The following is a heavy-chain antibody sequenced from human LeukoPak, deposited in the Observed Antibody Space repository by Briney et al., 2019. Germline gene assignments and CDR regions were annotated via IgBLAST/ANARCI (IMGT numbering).Heavy chain of an antibody. V-gene: IGHV4-30-2*01. CDR1: GGSISSGGYS. CDR3: ARGTPHAPAYYYYMDV. CDR2: IHHSGST. Sequence: PSETLSLTCAVSGGSISSGGYSWSWIRQPPGKGLEWIGYIHHSGSTYYNPSLKSRVTISVDRSKNQFSLKLSSVTAADTAVYYCARGTPHAPAYYYYMDVWGKGTTVTVSS. D-gene: IGHD2-15*01. J-gene: IGHJ6*03.